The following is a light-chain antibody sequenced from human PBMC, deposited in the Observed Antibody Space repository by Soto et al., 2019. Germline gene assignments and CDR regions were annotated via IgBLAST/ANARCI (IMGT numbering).Light chain of an antibody. Sequence: EIVLTQSPATLSLSPGERATVSCRASQSVNNYLAWYQQRPGQAPRLLIYDASNRATGIPARFSGSGSGTDFTLTISSLEPEDFAVYYCQHRNNRPFSFGPGTKVDNK. J-gene: IGKJ3*01. V-gene: IGKV3-11*01. CDR3: QHRNNRPFS. CDR1: QSVNNY. CDR2: DAS.